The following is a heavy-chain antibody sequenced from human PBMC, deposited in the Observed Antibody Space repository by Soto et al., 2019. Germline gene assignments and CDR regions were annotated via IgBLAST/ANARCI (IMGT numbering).Heavy chain of an antibody. V-gene: IGHV3-49*03. D-gene: IGHD3-10*01. CDR2: IRSKAYGGTT. Sequence: GSLRLSCTASGFTFGDYAMSWFRQAPGKGLEWVGFIRSKAYGGTTEYAASVKGRFTISRDDSKSIAYLQMNSLKTEDTAVYYCTRYMVRGVITHYYYYYYGMDVWGQGTTVTVSS. J-gene: IGHJ6*02. CDR1: GFTFGDYA. CDR3: TRYMVRGVITHYYYYYYGMDV.